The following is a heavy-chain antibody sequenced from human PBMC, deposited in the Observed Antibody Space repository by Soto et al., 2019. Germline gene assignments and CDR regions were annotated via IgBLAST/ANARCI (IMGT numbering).Heavy chain of an antibody. CDR3: ARAITMIVGNWFDP. CDR1: GGTFSSYA. Sequence: SVKVSCKASGGTFSSYAISWVRQAPGQGLEWMGGIIPIFGTANYAQKFQGRVTITADESTSTAYMELSSLRSEDTAVYYCARAITMIVGNWFDPWGQGTPVTVS. D-gene: IGHD3-22*01. J-gene: IGHJ5*02. V-gene: IGHV1-69*13. CDR2: IIPIFGTA.